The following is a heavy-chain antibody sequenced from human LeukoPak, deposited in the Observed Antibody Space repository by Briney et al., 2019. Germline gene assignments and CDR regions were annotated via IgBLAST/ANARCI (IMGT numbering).Heavy chain of an antibody. CDR3: ARDEEYDFWSGYYVY. V-gene: IGHV3-48*02. J-gene: IGHJ4*02. CDR2: ISSSSTI. D-gene: IGHD3-3*01. CDR1: GFTFSSYS. Sequence: PGGSLRLSCAASGFTFSSYSMNWVRQAPGKGLEWVSYISSSSTIYYADSVKGRFTISRDNAKNSLYLQMNSLRDEDTAVYYCARDEEYDFWSGYYVYWGQGTLVTVSS.